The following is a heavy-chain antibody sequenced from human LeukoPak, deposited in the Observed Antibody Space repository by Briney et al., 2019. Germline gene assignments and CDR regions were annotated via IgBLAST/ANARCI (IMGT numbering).Heavy chain of an antibody. V-gene: IGHV4-34*01. CDR1: GGSISSYY. J-gene: IGHJ6*03. D-gene: IGHD2/OR15-2a*01. CDR2: INHSGST. Sequence: SETLSLTCTVSGGSISSYYWSWIRQPPGKGLEWIGEINHSGSTNYNPSLKSRVTISVDTSKNQFSLKLSSVTAADTAVYYCARSFLYYYYYMDVWGKGTTVTVSS. CDR3: ARSFLYYYYYMDV.